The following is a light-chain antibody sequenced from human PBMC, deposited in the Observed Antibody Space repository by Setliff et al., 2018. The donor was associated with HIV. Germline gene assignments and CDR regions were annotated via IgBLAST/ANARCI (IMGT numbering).Light chain of an antibody. V-gene: IGLV2-14*01. CDR1: SSDVGGYSY. CDR3: SSYAISNTLP. J-gene: IGLJ1*01. CDR2: EVR. Sequence: QSVLTQPASVSWSPGQSITISCTGTSSDVGGYSYVSWYQQHPGKAPKLIIYEVRNRPSGVSNRFSGSKSGNTASLTISGLQAEDEADYYCSSYAISNTLPFGTGTKV.